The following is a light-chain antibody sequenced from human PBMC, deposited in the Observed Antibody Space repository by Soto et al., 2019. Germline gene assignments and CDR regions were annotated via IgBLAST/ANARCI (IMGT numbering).Light chain of an antibody. V-gene: IGLV2-14*01. CDR2: DVS. Sequence: QSALTQPASVSGSPGQSITISCTGTSSDVGGYNYVSWYQQHPGKAPKLMIYDVSNRPSGVSNRFSGSKSGNTASLTISGLQAEDEADYYCCSYTSSNTEVFGTGTKVTVL. CDR1: SSDVGGYNY. J-gene: IGLJ1*01. CDR3: CSYTSSNTEV.